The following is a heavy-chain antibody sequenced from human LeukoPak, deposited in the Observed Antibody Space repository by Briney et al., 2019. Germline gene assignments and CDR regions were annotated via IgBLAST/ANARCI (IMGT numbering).Heavy chain of an antibody. CDR3: AKFRLAGGDLDYYYMDV. CDR1: GFTFSSYA. D-gene: IGHD2-21*02. Sequence: GGSLRLSCAASGFTFSSYAMSWVRQAPGKGLEWVSAISGSGGSTYYADSVKGRFTISRDNSKNTLYLQMNSLRAEDTAVYYCAKFRLAGGDLDYYYMDVRGKGTTVTVYS. V-gene: IGHV3-23*01. CDR2: ISGSGGST. J-gene: IGHJ6*03.